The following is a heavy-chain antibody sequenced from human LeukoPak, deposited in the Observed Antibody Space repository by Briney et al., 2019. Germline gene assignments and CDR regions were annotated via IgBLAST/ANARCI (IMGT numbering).Heavy chain of an antibody. CDR3: ARDHLSIAAAGRAFDI. D-gene: IGHD6-13*01. Sequence: PGGSLRLSCAASGFTFSSYSMNWVRQAPGKGLEWGSSISSSSSYIYYADSVKGRFTISRDNAKNSLYLQMNSLRAEDTAVYYCARDHLSIAAAGRAFDIWGQGTMVTVSS. J-gene: IGHJ3*02. CDR2: ISSSSSYI. CDR1: GFTFSSYS. V-gene: IGHV3-21*01.